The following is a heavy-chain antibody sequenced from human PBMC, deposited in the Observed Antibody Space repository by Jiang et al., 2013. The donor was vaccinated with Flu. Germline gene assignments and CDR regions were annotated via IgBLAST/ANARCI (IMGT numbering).Heavy chain of an antibody. V-gene: IGHV4-59*01. Sequence: GSGLVKPSETLSLTCTVSGGSISSYYWSWIRQPPGKGLEWIGYIYYSGSTNYNPSLKSRVTISVDTSKNQFSLKLSSVTAADTAVYYCARGLIVGATSAYYFDYWGQGTLVTVSS. J-gene: IGHJ4*02. CDR2: IYYSGST. D-gene: IGHD1-26*01. CDR3: ARGLIVGATSAYYFDY. CDR1: GGSISSYY.